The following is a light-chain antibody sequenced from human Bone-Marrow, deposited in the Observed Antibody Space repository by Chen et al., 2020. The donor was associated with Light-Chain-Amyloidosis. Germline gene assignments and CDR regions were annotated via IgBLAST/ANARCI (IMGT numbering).Light chain of an antibody. Sequence: QSVLTQPPSVSAAPGQKATISCSGSSSNIGKNFVTWYRQVPGAAPKVVIFDNDKRPSEIPDRVSGSESAASATLGITGLQTGDEADYYCGTWDNRLSAVLFGGGTRVTVL. CDR3: GTWDNRLSAVL. J-gene: IGLJ6*01. V-gene: IGLV1-51*01. CDR1: SSNIGKNF. CDR2: DND.